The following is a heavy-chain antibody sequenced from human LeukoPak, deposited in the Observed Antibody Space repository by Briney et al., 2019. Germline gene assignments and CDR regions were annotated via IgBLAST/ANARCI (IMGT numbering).Heavy chain of an antibody. Sequence: GGSLRLSCAASGFTFSDYYMSWIRQAPGKGLEWVSYISSSGSTIYYADSVKGRFTISRDNAKNSLYLQMNSLRAEGTAVYYCARDRDAWFGELSSFDYWGQGTLVTVSS. V-gene: IGHV3-11*01. CDR2: ISSSGSTI. D-gene: IGHD3-10*01. J-gene: IGHJ4*02. CDR1: GFTFSDYY. CDR3: ARDRDAWFGELSSFDY.